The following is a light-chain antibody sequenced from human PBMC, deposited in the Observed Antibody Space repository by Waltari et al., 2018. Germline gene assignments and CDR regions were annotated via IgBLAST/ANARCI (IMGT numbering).Light chain of an antibody. CDR1: PTVTND. Sequence: EIVITQSPASLSVSPGERATLSCTASPTVTNDLAWYQQKPGPAPKLLIFGASTRATGVPARFSGSGSGTEFTLTIGSVQSEDFAVYYCQQYSDWIAFGGGTKVDLK. CDR2: GAS. CDR3: QQYSDWIA. J-gene: IGKJ4*01. V-gene: IGKV3-15*01.